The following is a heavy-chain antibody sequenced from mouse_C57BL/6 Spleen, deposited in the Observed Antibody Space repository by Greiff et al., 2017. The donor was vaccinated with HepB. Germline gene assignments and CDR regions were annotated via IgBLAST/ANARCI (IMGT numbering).Heavy chain of an antibody. J-gene: IGHJ4*01. D-gene: IGHD1-1*01. V-gene: IGHV1-61*01. Sequence: QVQLQQPGAELVRPGSSVKLSCKASGYTFTSYWMDWVKQRPGQGLEWIGNIYPSDSETHYNQKFKDKATLTVDKSSSTAYMQLGSLTSEDSAVYYCARGATVVATRAMDYWGQGTSVTVSS. CDR1: GYTFTSYW. CDR3: ARGATVVATRAMDY. CDR2: IYPSDSET.